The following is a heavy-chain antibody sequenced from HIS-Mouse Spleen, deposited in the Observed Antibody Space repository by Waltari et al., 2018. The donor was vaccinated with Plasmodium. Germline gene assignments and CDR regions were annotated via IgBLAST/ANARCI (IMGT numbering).Heavy chain of an antibody. V-gene: IGHV4-34*01. CDR3: ARVLNIVATIDY. Sequence: QVQLQPWGAGLLNPSEPLSLTCAVYGWSFRGYYWSGIRQPPGKGLEWFGEINHSGSTNYNPSLKSRVTISVDTSKNQFSLKLSSGTAADTAVYYCARVLNIVATIDYWGQGTLVTVSS. CDR1: GWSFRGYY. J-gene: IGHJ4*02. CDR2: INHSGST. D-gene: IGHD5-12*01.